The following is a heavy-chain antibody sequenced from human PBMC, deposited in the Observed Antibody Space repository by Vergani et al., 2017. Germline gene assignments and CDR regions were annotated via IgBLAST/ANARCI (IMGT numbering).Heavy chain of an antibody. CDR1: GGTFSSYA. V-gene: IGHV4-34*01. J-gene: IGHJ4*02. Sequence: QVQLVQSGAEVKKPGSSVKVSCKASGGTFSSYAISWVRQAPGQGLEWIGEINHSGSTNYNPSLKSRVTISVDTSKNQFSLKLSSVTAADTAVYYCARGRPPGIAVAGNPVGETNFDYWGQGTLVTVSS. D-gene: IGHD6-19*01. CDR3: ARGRPPGIAVAGNPVGETNFDY. CDR2: INHSGST.